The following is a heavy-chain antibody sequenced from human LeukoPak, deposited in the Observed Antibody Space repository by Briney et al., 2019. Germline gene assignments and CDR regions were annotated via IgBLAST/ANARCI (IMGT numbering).Heavy chain of an antibody. V-gene: IGHV1-18*01. CDR2: ISAYNGNT. Sequence: ASVKLSCKASGYTFTSYGISWVRQAPGQGLEWMGWISAYNGNTNYAQKFQGRVTISADKSTSTAYMELRSLRSEYTAAYYCWRGTRPSHYYYYRDVGGKET. D-gene: IGHD3/OR15-3a*01. CDR1: GYTFTSYG. CDR3: WRGTRPSHYYYYRDV. J-gene: IGHJ6*03.